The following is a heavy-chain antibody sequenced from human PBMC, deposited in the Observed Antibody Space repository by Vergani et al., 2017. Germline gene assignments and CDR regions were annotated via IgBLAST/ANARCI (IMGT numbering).Heavy chain of an antibody. J-gene: IGHJ3*02. CDR2: IYYSGRT. CDR1: DGSISSGGGYY. CDR3: ARVSESSWFNVFDI. Sequence: QMQLRESGPGLVKPSQTLSLTCTVSDGSISSGGGYYWNWIRQHPGKGLEWIGYIYYSGRTYYNPCLKRRVTISIDTSENRFSLKVTSVTAAVTAVYYCARVSESSWFNVFDIWGQGTLVTVSS. D-gene: IGHD6-13*01. V-gene: IGHV4-31*03.